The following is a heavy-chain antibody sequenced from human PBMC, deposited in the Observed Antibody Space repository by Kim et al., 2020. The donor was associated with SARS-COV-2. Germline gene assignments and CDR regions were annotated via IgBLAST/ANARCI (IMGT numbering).Heavy chain of an antibody. CDR2: SML. CDR3: ARKPLGFDP. Sequence: SMLYYADSVKGRFTIARDNAKNLLYLQMNSLRAEDTALYYCARKPLGFDPWGQGTLVTVSS. V-gene: IGHV3-11*04. J-gene: IGHJ5*02.